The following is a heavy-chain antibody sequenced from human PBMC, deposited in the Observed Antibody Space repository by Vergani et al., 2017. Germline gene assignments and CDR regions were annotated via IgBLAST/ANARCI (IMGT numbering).Heavy chain of an antibody. CDR1: GYTFTSYA. V-gene: IGHV1-69*13. D-gene: IGHD5-18*01. CDR2: IIPIFGTA. J-gene: IGHJ4*02. CDR3: AIDDTARFDY. Sequence: QVQLVQSGAEVKKPGASVKVSCKASGYTFTSYAMHWVRQAPGQGLEWMGGIIPIFGTANYAQKFQGRVTITADESTSTAYMELSSLRSEDTAVYYCAIDDTARFDYWGQGTLVTVSS.